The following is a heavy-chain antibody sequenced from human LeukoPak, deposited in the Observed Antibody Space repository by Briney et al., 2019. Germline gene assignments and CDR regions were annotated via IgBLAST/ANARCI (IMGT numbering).Heavy chain of an antibody. D-gene: IGHD6-6*01. V-gene: IGHV3-21*01. J-gene: IGHJ4*02. Sequence: GGSLRLSCAASGFTFSSYSMNGVRQAPGKGRDGVSSIISIRSYIYYAHSVKDPFTISRDNVKNALYLQINSLRAEEPAVYYCAREGLGFDYWGQGTLVTVSS. CDR3: AREGLGFDY. CDR2: IISIRSYI. CDR1: GFTFSSYS.